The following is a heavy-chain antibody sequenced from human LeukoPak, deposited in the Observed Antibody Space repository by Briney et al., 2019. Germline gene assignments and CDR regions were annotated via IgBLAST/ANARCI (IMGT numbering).Heavy chain of an antibody. Sequence: GRSLRLSCAASGFTFSSYGMHWVRQAPGKGLEWVAVISYDGSNKYYADSVKGRFTISRDNSKNTLYLQMNSLRAEDTAVYYCAKAGIAAAGLTFDYWGQGTLVTVSS. J-gene: IGHJ4*02. D-gene: IGHD6-13*01. CDR1: GFTFSSYG. CDR3: AKAGIAAAGLTFDY. CDR2: ISYDGSNK. V-gene: IGHV3-30*18.